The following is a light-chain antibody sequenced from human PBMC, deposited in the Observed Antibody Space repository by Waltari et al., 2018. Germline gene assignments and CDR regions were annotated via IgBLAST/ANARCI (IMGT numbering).Light chain of an antibody. V-gene: IGLV2-11*01. CDR3: CSYAGGYTMA. CDR2: DVS. CDR1: SGYLGRHKY. Sequence: SALTQPRSLSGSPGQSVTISRTGTSGYLGRHKYVPWHPQHPGKPPKLIIFDVSDRPSGVPDRFSGSKSGNTASLTISGLQAEDEADYYCCSYAGGYTMAVGGGTKLTVL. J-gene: IGLJ2*01.